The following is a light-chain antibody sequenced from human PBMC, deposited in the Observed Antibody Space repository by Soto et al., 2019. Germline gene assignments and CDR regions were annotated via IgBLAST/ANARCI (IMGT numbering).Light chain of an antibody. CDR3: QQSNT. CDR1: QSVSSY. J-gene: IGKJ1*01. V-gene: IGKV3-11*01. Sequence: EIVLTQSPATLSLSPGERATLSCRASQSVSSYLAWYQQKPGQAPRLLIYDASNRATGIPARFSGSGSGTDFTLTISSLEPEEFAVYYCQQSNTFGQGTKVEIK. CDR2: DAS.